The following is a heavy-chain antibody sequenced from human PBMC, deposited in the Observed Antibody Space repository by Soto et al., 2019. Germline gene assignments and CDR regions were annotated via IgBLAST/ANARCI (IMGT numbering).Heavy chain of an antibody. D-gene: IGHD5-12*01. CDR2: ISYDGGYK. J-gene: IGHJ4*02. CDR3: ARDPGYSGYVRVDY. V-gene: IGHV3-30-3*01. CDR1: GFTFSSYA. Sequence: GGSLRLSCAASGFTFSSYAMHWGRQAPGKGLEWVAVISYDGGYKYYADSVKGRFTVSRDNSKNTLYLQMNSLRGEDTAVYHCARDPGYSGYVRVDYWGQGT.